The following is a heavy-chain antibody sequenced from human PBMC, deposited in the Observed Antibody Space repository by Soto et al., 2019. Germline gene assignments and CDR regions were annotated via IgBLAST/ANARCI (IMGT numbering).Heavy chain of an antibody. Sequence: EVQLGNSGGGVLQPGGSLRLSCAASGFTVSSYGMIWVRQAPGEGLEWVSDISSGTVTTNYPDSVKGRFTISKDNAKSSLYLQLDSLRDVDTAVFYCARGGAGRPYSLGQGTLVIVCS. V-gene: IGHV3-48*02. D-gene: IGHD6-13*01. J-gene: IGHJ4*02. CDR1: GFTVSSYG. CDR2: ISSGTVTT. CDR3: ARGGAGRPYS.